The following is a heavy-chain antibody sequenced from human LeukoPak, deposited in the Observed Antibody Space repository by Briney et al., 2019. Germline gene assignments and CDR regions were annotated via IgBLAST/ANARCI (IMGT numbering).Heavy chain of an antibody. CDR2: ITGSGGTT. CDR3: AKEMDRGVILD. D-gene: IGHD3-10*01. Sequence: GGSLRLSCEVSGFSFSSYAMGCVRQAPGKGLEWVSLITGSGGTTYYADSVKGRFTISRDNSKDTLYLQMNSLRAEDTAVYYCAKEMDRGVILDWGQGTLVTVSS. V-gene: IGHV3-23*01. J-gene: IGHJ4*02. CDR1: GFSFSSYA.